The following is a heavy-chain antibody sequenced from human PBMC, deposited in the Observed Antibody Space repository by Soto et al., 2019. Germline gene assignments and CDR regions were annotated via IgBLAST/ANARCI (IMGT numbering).Heavy chain of an antibody. J-gene: IGHJ6*02. CDR2: IIPIFGTA. CDR1: GCTFSSYA. Sequence: QVQLVQSGAEVKKPGSSVKVSCKASGCTFSSYAISWVRQAPGQGLEWMGGIIPIFGTANYAQKFQGRVTITADESTSTAYMELSSLRSEDTAVYYCARELGYWSGGSCDYGMDVWGQGTTVTVSS. D-gene: IGHD2-15*01. CDR3: ARELGYWSGGSCDYGMDV. V-gene: IGHV1-69*01.